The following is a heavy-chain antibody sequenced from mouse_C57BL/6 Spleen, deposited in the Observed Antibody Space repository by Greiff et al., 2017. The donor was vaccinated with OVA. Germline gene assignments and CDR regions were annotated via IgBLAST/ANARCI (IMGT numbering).Heavy chain of an antibody. V-gene: IGHV1-69*01. J-gene: IGHJ2*01. Sequence: QVHVKQPGAELVMPGASVKLSCKASGYTFTSYWMHWVKQRPGPGLEWIGEIDPSDSYTNYNQKFKGKSTLTVDKSSSTAYMQLSSLTSEDSAVYYCARRGTGTDFDYWGQGTTLTVSS. CDR3: ARRGTGTDFDY. CDR2: IDPSDSYT. D-gene: IGHD4-1*01. CDR1: GYTFTSYW.